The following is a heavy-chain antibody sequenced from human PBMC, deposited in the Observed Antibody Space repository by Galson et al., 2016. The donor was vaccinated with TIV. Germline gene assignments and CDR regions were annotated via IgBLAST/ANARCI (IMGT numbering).Heavy chain of an antibody. V-gene: IGHV1-69*13. D-gene: IGHD2-15*01. CDR1: GGPFFSSYA. CDR2: IIPIFGTA. J-gene: IGHJ4*02. CDR3: ARNQGYCSVGSCLLDY. Sequence: SVKVSCKASGGPFFSSYAISWVRQAPGQGLEWMGRIIPIFGTANYAQKFQGRVTITADESTSTAYMELSSLRSEDTAVYYCARNQGYCSVGSCLLDYWGQGTLVTVSS.